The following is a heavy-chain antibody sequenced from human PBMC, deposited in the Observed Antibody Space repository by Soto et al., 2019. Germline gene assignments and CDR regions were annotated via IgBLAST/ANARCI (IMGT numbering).Heavy chain of an antibody. CDR2: IGRRSDI. J-gene: IGHJ6*02. Sequence: GGSLRLSCEASAFSFSTYRMPWVRQAPRKGLEWLSSIGRRSDIYYADSVKGRFTISRDNAKNSVSLQMTSLRDEDTAVSYWGRDETARPLSYGLDGCGRETT. CDR3: GRDETARPLSYGLDG. V-gene: IGHV3-21*01. CDR1: AFSFSTYR. D-gene: IGHD2-21*02.